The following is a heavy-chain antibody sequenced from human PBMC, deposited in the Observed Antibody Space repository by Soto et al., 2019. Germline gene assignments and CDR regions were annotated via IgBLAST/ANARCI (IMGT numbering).Heavy chain of an antibody. CDR2: IYYSGST. Sequence: QVQLQESGPGLVKPSQTLSLTCTVSGGSISSGSYYWSLIRQLPGKGLEWIGYIYYSGSTYCNPSRKSRVTISVDTSKNQFSLKLNSVTAADTAVYYCATRTDYYYGSGSLGGMDVWGQGTTVTVSS. J-gene: IGHJ6*02. V-gene: IGHV4-31*03. CDR1: GGSISSGSYY. D-gene: IGHD3-10*01. CDR3: ATRTDYYYGSGSLGGMDV.